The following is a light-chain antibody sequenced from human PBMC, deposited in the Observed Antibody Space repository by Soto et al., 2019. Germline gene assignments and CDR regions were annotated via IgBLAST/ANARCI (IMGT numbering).Light chain of an antibody. CDR3: HQRQSWPRT. J-gene: IGKJ1*01. CDR2: GAS. V-gene: IGKV3D-20*02. CDR1: QSVSNNY. Sequence: EAELTQSPATLSVSPGGRATLACRASQSVSNNYLAWYRQKPGQAPRLLIHGASNRATGIPARFSGSGSGTDFTLTINSLAPEDFAIYYCHQRQSWPRTFGQGTKVDIK.